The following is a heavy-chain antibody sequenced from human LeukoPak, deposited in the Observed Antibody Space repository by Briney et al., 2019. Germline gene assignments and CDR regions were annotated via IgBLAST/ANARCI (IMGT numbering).Heavy chain of an antibody. Sequence: ASVKVSCKASGYTFTGYYMHWVGQAHGQGLEWMGRINPNSGGTNYAQKFQGRVTMTRDTSISTAYMELSRLRSDDTAVYYCARGHCSSTSCYSVQPAFDPWGQGTLVTVSS. CDR3: ARGHCSSTSCYSVQPAFDP. D-gene: IGHD2-2*01. CDR1: GYTFTGYY. J-gene: IGHJ5*02. V-gene: IGHV1-2*06. CDR2: INPNSGGT.